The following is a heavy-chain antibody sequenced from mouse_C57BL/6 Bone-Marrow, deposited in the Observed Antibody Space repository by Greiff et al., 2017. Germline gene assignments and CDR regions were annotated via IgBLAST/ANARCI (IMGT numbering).Heavy chain of an antibody. CDR1: GYTFTSYG. D-gene: IGHD1-1*01. CDR2: IYPRSGNT. V-gene: IGHV1-81*01. CDR3: ARGPFYYYGSSYAQDV. J-gene: IGHJ1*03. Sequence: VQLQQSGAELARPGASVKLSCKASGYTFTSYGISWVKQRTGQGLEWIGEIYPRSGNTYYNEKFKGKATLTADKSSSTAYMELRSLTSEDSAVYFCARGPFYYYGSSYAQDVWGTGTTVTVSS.